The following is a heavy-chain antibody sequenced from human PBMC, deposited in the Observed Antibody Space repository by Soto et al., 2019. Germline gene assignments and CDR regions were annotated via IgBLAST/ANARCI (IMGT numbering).Heavy chain of an antibody. CDR2: IWDDGRRK. J-gene: IGHJ4*02. CDR1: GFTFSLYG. V-gene: IGHV3-33*01. CDR3: ATWQGSLNFHY. Sequence: QAQLVESGGGVVQPGRSLRLSCAASGFTFSLYGMHWVRQAPGKGLEWVAAIWDDGRRKDYADSVKDRLFISRDNSKNTLYLKLDSLRPDDKAVYSCATWQGSLNFHYWGQGTLVTVSS.